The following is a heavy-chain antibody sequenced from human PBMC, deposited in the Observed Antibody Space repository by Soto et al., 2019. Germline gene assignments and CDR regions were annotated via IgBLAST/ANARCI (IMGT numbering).Heavy chain of an antibody. V-gene: IGHV1-18*01. D-gene: IGHD7-27*01. J-gene: IGHJ4*02. CDR3: AGVGTPIDY. Sequence: QVQLVQSGAEVKKPGASVKVSCKTSGYTFTNFGLSWVRQAPGQGLEWMGWISAYNGNTNYAQNFQGRVTMTTDTSKSPAYMELRSLRSDDTAVYYWAGVGTPIDYWGQGTLVNVSS. CDR2: ISAYNGNT. CDR1: GYTFTNFG.